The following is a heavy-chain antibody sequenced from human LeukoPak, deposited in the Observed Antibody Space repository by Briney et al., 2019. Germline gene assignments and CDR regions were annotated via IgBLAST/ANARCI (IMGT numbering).Heavy chain of an antibody. CDR3: AIRMTMIVVVPYFDY. CDR1: GFTFNDYY. D-gene: IGHD3-22*01. J-gene: IGHJ4*02. CDR2: ISSNGATK. Sequence: PGGSLRLSCEASGFTFNDYYMAWIRQAPGKGLEWVSFISSNGATKYYADSVRGRFTISRDNSKNSLFLYMNSLRDDDTAVYYCAIRMTMIVVVPYFDYWGQGALVTVSS. V-gene: IGHV3-11*04.